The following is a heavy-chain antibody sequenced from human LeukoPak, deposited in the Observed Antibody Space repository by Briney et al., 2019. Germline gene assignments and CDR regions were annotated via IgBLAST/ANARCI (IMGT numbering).Heavy chain of an antibody. CDR2: IYYSGST. J-gene: IGHJ6*03. Sequence: SETLSLTCTVSGGSISSSSYYWGWIRQPPGKGLEWIGSIYYSGSTYYNPSLKSRVTISVDTSKNQFPLKLSSVTAADTAVYYCARVRYSYASGYYYYMDVWGKGTTVTVSS. CDR3: ARVRYSYASGYYYYMDV. D-gene: IGHD5-18*01. CDR1: GGSISSSSYY. V-gene: IGHV4-39*06.